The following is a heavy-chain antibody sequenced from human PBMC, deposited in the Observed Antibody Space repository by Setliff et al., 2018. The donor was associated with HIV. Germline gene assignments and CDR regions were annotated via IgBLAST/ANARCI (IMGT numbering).Heavy chain of an antibody. CDR1: GGSINNYY. V-gene: IGHV4-4*09. J-gene: IGHJ1*01. Sequence: SETLSLTCTVSGGSINNYYWSWIRQPPGKGLEWIGHIHSSGPSNYSPSLESRVSMSVDTSKSQFSLKLSSVTAADTAVYYCARHDADTAGPFFLHWGQGTLVTVSS. CDR3: ARHDADTAGPFFLH. CDR2: IHSSGPS. D-gene: IGHD6-19*01.